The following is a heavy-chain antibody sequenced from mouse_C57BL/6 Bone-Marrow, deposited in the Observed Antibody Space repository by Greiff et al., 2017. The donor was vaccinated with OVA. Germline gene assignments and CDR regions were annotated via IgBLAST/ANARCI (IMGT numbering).Heavy chain of an antibody. CDR3: TMAYYSKEFAY. V-gene: IGHV14-1*01. J-gene: IGHJ3*01. CDR1: GFNIKDYY. CDR2: IDPEDGDT. D-gene: IGHD2-5*01. Sequence: EVKLMESGAELVRPGASVKLSCTASGFNIKDYYMHWVKQRPEQGLEWIGRIDPEDGDTEYAPKFQGKATMTADTSSNTAYLQLSSLTSEDTAVYYCTMAYYSKEFAYWGQGTLVTVSA.